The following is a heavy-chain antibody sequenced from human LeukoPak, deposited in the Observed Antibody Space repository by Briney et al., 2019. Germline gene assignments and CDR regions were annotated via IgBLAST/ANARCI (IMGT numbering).Heavy chain of an antibody. CDR2: MNPNSGNT. D-gene: IGHD4-17*01. J-gene: IGHJ4*02. CDR1: GYTFTSYD. V-gene: IGHV1-8*01. CDR3: TLNDYGTEGYYFDY. Sequence: ASVKVSCKASGYTFTSYDINWVRQATGQGLEWMGWMNPNSGNTGYAQKFQGRVTMTRNTSISTAYMEQSSLRSEDTAVYYCTLNDYGTEGYYFDYWGQGTLVTVSS.